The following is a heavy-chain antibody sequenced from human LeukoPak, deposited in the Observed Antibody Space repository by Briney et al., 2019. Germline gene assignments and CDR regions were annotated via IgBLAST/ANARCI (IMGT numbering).Heavy chain of an antibody. CDR1: GYTFTGYY. V-gene: IGHV1-2*02. CDR3: AHMQDSSGYYGGDWFDP. CDR2: INPNSGGT. Sequence: GASVKVSCKAFGYTFTGYYMHWVRQAPGQGLEWMGWINPNSGGTNYAQKFQGRVTMTRDTSISTAYMELSRLRSDDTAVYYCAHMQDSSGYYGGDWFDPWGQGTLVTVSS. J-gene: IGHJ5*02. D-gene: IGHD3-22*01.